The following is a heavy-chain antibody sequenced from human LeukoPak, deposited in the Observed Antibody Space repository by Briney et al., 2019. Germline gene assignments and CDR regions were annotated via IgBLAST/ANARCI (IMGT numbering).Heavy chain of an antibody. J-gene: IGHJ4*02. CDR3: ARIRAGDYSVDY. CDR2: INPNSGGT. Sequence: ASVKVSCKASGYTFTGYYMHWVRQAPGQGLEWMGWINPNSGGTNYAQKFQGRVTMTRDTSISTAYMELSRLRSDDTAVYYCARIRAGDYSVDYWGQGTLVTVSS. CDR1: GYTFTGYY. V-gene: IGHV1-2*02. D-gene: IGHD4-17*01.